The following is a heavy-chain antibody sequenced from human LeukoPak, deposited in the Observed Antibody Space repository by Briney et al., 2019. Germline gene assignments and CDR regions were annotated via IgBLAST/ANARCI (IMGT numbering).Heavy chain of an antibody. V-gene: IGHV3-23*01. CDR1: GFTFSRYA. CDR2: ISGSGGST. J-gene: IGHJ4*02. D-gene: IGHD6-19*01. CDR3: AKDSSGSDSHY. Sequence: GGSLRPSCAASGFTFSRYAMSWVREAPGTGLEWVSAISGSGGSTCYADSVKGRFTISRDNSKNTLYLQMNSLRAEDTAVYYCAKDSSGSDSHYWGQGTLVIVSS.